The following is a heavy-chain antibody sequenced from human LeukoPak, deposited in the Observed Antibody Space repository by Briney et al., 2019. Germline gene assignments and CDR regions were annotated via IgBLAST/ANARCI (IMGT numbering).Heavy chain of an antibody. CDR2: IFHTGTT. CDR1: GGSISTYY. D-gene: IGHD2-2*01. CDR3: ARTYCSTNACPFDR. J-gene: IGHJ4*02. V-gene: IGHV4-59*08. Sequence: SETLSLTCTVSGGSISTYYWSWIREPTGKGLECLGFIFHTGTTNYNPSLKSRVTISVDTSKNQFSLKLSSVTAAGTAIYYCARTYCSTNACPFDRWGQGTLATVSS.